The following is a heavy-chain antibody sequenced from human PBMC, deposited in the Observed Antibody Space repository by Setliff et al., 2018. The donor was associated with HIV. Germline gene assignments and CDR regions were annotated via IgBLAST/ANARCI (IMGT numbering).Heavy chain of an antibody. CDR3: VTSSSWSSRLNF. V-gene: IGHV4-34*01. J-gene: IGHJ4*02. CDR2: INHSGNT. CDR1: GGSLSGYH. D-gene: IGHD6-13*01. Sequence: SETLSLTCAVYGGSLSGYHWSWIRQSPGKGLEWIGEINHSGNTNYNPSLKSRVIISIDTSKKQFSLKLTSVTAADTAVYYCVTSSSWSSRLNFWGQGMLVSVSS.